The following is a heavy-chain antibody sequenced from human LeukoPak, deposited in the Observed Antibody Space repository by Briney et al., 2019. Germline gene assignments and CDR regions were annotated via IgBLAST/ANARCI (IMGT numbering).Heavy chain of an antibody. V-gene: IGHV3-30*18. CDR1: GFTFSSYG. J-gene: IGHJ4*02. Sequence: GGSLRLSCAASGFTFSSYGMHWVRQAPGKGLEWVALISYDGNNKYYADSVKGRFTISRDNSKNTLYLQMNSLRAEDTAVYYCAKAPANYVDTAMGSFDYWGQGTLVTVSS. CDR2: ISYDGNNK. D-gene: IGHD5-18*01. CDR3: AKAPANYVDTAMGSFDY.